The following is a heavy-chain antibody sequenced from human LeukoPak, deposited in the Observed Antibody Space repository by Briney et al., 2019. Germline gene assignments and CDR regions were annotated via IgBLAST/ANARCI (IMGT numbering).Heavy chain of an antibody. CDR3: ARGAGNLDY. D-gene: IGHD1-14*01. CDR1: GGSISSYF. J-gene: IGHJ4*02. CDR2: IYYSGST. Sequence: SETLSLTCTVSGGSISSYFWSWIRQPPGKGLEWIGYIYYSGSTNYNPSLKSRVTISVDTSKNQFSLRLSSVTAADTAVYYCARGAGNLDYWGQGTLVTVSS. V-gene: IGHV4-59*01.